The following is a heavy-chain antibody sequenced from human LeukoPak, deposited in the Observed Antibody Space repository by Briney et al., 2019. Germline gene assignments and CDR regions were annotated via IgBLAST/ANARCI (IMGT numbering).Heavy chain of an antibody. CDR2: IYSGGST. J-gene: IGHJ4*02. V-gene: IGHV3-53*01. D-gene: IGHD5-12*01. Sequence: GGSLRLSCAASGFTVSSNYMSWVRQAPGKGLEWVSVIYSGGSTYYADSVKGRFTISRDNSKNTLYLQMNSLRAEDTAVYYCARDSGYDVHVDYWGQGTLVTVSS. CDR3: ARDSGYDVHVDY. CDR1: GFTVSSNY.